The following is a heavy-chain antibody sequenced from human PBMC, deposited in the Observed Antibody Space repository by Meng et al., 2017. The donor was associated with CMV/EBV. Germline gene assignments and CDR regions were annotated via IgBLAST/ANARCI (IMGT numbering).Heavy chain of an antibody. CDR3: ARGSIAARLGLGD. CDR2: INHSGST. J-gene: IGHJ4*02. Sequence: VQLHQWGGVLFNPSATLSLTCAVDGGSFSCYYWSWLRQPPGKGLEWIGEINHSGSTNSNPSLTSRVTISVDTSKNQFSLKLSSVTAADTAVYYCARGSIAARLGLGDWGQGTLVTVSS. V-gene: IGHV4-34*01. D-gene: IGHD6-6*01. CDR1: GGSFSCYY.